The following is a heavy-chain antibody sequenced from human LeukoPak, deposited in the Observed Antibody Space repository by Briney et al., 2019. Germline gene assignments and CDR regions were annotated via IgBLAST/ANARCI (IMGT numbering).Heavy chain of an antibody. D-gene: IGHD3-3*01. CDR2: IYSGGST. J-gene: IGHJ6*03. CDR1: GFTVSSNY. CDR3: ASKIRSITIFGVVINYYMDV. V-gene: IGHV3-66*02. Sequence: GGSLRLSCAGSGFTVSSNYMSWVRQAPGKRLEWVSVIYSGGSTYYADSVKGRFTISRDNSKNTLYLQMNSLRAEDTAVYYCASKIRSITIFGVVINYYMDVWGKGTTVTVSS.